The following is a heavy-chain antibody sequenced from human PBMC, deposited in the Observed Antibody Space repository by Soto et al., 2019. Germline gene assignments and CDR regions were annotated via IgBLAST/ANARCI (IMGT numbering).Heavy chain of an antibody. V-gene: IGHV1-18*01. CDR2: ISAYNGNI. J-gene: IGHJ3*02. Sequence: ASVKVSCKPSGYTFTSYGISWVRQAPGQGLERMGWISAYNGNISYAEELQGRVTMTTDTSWSTAYMELRRLRSDDTAVFYCARDRVGRVRGVAAFDIWGQGTMVTVSS. CDR3: ARDRVGRVRGVAAFDI. CDR1: GYTFTSYG. D-gene: IGHD3-10*01.